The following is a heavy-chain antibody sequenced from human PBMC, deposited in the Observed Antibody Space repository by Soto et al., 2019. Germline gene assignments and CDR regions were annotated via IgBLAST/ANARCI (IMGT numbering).Heavy chain of an antibody. Sequence: ASVKVSCKASGGTFSSYTISWVRQAPGQGLEWKGRIIPILGIANYAQKFQGRVTITADKSTSTAYIELSSLISEDSVVYYCARDPLNPLGYCSGGSCYLGALAIWGQGTMVTVSS. V-gene: IGHV1-69*04. J-gene: IGHJ3*02. CDR1: GGTFSSYT. CDR2: IIPILGIA. D-gene: IGHD2-15*01. CDR3: ARDPLNPLGYCSGGSCYLGALAI.